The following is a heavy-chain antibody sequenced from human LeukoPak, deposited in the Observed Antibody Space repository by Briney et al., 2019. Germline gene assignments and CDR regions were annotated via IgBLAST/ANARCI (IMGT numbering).Heavy chain of an antibody. Sequence: GESLKISCKGFGYSFSDYWIGWVRQIPGKGLEWMGIIYPGDSDIRYSPSVQGQVTISADKSISTAYLQWSSLKASDTAMYYCARRMKGYDLWGQGTLVTVSS. J-gene: IGHJ4*02. CDR3: ARRMKGYDL. D-gene: IGHD5-12*01. CDR1: GYSFSDYW. CDR2: IYPGDSDI. V-gene: IGHV5-51*01.